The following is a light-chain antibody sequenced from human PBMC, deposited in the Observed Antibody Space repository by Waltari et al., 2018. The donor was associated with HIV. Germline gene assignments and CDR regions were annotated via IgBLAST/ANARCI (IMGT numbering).Light chain of an antibody. V-gene: IGLV3-19*01. Sequence: SSELTQDPAVSVALGQTVRITCQGDSLRSYYASWYQQKPGQAPVLVIYGKNNRPSGIPDRFSGSSSGNTASLTITGAQAEDEADYYCNSRGSSGNHPNWVFGGGTKLTVL. J-gene: IGLJ3*02. CDR2: GKN. CDR3: NSRGSSGNHPNWV. CDR1: SLRSYY.